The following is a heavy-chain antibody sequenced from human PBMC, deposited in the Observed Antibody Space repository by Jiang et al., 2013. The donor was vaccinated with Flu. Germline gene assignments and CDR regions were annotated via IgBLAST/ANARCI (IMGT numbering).Heavy chain of an antibody. CDR1: VAPSTVVVT. CDR3: ARHSWIQGDLIEELAIDN. Sequence: PGLVKLRRPCPSPALSLVAPSTVVVTSGGWIRQPPGKGLEWIGTIYYSGSTYYNPSLKSRVTISLDTPKNRFSLNLGPVTAADTAVYYCARHSWIQGDLIEELAIDNWGRGTLVTVSS. V-gene: IGHV4-39*07. D-gene: IGHD3-10*01. J-gene: IGHJ4*02. CDR2: IYYSGST.